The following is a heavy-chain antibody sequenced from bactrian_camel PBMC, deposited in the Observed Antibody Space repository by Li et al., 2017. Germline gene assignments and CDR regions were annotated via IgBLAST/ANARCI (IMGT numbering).Heavy chain of an antibody. V-gene: IGHV3S63*01. D-gene: IGHD1*01. CDR3: ASDPCSTFRGLGQDEYDY. J-gene: IGHJ4*01. CDR1: VYTPALYC. Sequence: HVQLVESGGGSVQAGGSLRLSCAASVYTPALYCMAWFRQVPGKEREGIAVIENGRTDYANSVKGRFTISQDKAKHMLYLQMDSLRTEDTAMYYCASDPCSTFRGLGQDEYDYWGQGTQVTVS. CDR2: IENGRT.